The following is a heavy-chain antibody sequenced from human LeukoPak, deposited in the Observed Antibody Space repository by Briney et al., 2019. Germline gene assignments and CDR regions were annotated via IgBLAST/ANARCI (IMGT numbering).Heavy chain of an antibody. CDR1: GGSITSYY. Sequence: SETLSLTCSVSGGSITSYYWSWIRKPAGKGPEWIGRIYTSGSTNYSPSLKSRITMSVDTSNNQFSLNLSSVTAADTAVYYCARDSTARAYDIWGQGTMDTVSS. D-gene: IGHD2-2*01. CDR2: IYTSGST. V-gene: IGHV4-4*07. J-gene: IGHJ3*02. CDR3: ARDSTARAYDI.